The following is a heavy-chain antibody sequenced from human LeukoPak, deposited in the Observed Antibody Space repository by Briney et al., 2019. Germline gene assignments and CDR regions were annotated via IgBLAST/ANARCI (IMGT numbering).Heavy chain of an antibody. CDR3: AREGPSYYDSSDYYYSSGDAFDI. CDR1: GFTVSSNY. J-gene: IGHJ3*02. D-gene: IGHD3-22*01. CDR2: IYSGGST. Sequence: GGSLRLSCAASGFTVSSNYMSWVRQAPGRGLEWVSVIYSGGSTYYADSVKGRFTISRDNSKNTLYLQMNSLRAEDTAVYYCAREGPSYYDSSDYYYSSGDAFDIWGQGTMVTVSS. V-gene: IGHV3-53*01.